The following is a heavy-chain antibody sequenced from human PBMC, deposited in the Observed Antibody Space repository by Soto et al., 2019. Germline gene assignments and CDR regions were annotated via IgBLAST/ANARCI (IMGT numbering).Heavy chain of an antibody. V-gene: IGHV1-18*01. CDR1: GYTFTSYD. CDR3: ARDWGITMIVVVSYYYYGMDV. Sequence: ASVKVSCKASGYTFTSYDINWVRQATGQGLEWMGWISAYNGNTNYAQKLQGRVTMTTDTSTSTAYMELRSLRSDDTAVYYCARDWGITMIVVVSYYYYGMDVWGQGTTVTVSS. D-gene: IGHD3-22*01. J-gene: IGHJ6*02. CDR2: ISAYNGNT.